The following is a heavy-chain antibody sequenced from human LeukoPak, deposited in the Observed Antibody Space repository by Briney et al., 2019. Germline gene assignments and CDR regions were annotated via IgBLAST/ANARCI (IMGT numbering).Heavy chain of an antibody. CDR2: INHSGST. CDR1: GGSFSGYY. D-gene: IGHD4-23*01. CDR3: ARGRISTVVLQRSFDL. J-gene: IGHJ2*01. Sequence: SETLSLTCAVYGGSFSGYYWSWICQPPGKGLEWIGEINHSGSTNYNPSLKSRVTISVDTSKNQFSLKLSSVTAADTAVYYCARGRISTVVLQRSFDLWGRGTLVTVSS. V-gene: IGHV4-34*01.